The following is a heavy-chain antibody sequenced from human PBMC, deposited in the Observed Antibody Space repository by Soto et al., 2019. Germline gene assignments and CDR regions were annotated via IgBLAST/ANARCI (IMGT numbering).Heavy chain of an antibody. J-gene: IGHJ4*02. CDR3: ARGVDYGDYAIDY. D-gene: IGHD4-17*01. Sequence: QVQLVESGGGVVQPGRSLRLSCAASGFTFSYNGMHWVRQAPGKGLEWVAVIWYDGSKIYYADSEKGRFTISRDNSKNTLFLQMNSLRAEDTAVYYCARGVDYGDYAIDYWGQGTLVTVSS. V-gene: IGHV3-33*01. CDR2: IWYDGSKI. CDR1: GFTFSYNG.